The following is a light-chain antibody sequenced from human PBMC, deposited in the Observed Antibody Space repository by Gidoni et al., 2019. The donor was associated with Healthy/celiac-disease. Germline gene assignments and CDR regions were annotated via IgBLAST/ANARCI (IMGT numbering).Light chain of an antibody. J-gene: IGKJ4*01. CDR1: QGISSY. V-gene: IGKV1-9*01. CDR2: AAS. CDR3: PQLNRYPQP. Sequence: IQLTQSPSSLSASVGDRVTITCRASQGISSYFTWYQQKPGKAPKLLIYAASTLQSGVPSRFSGSGSGTDFTLPISSLQPEDFSTYYCPQLNRYPQPFGGGTKVEIK.